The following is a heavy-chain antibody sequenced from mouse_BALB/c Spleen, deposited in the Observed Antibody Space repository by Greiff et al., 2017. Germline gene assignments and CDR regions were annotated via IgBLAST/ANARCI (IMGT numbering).Heavy chain of an antibody. CDR1: GFTFSSYT. V-gene: IGHV5-12-2*01. CDR3: TREVITTVVEDWYFDV. Sequence: EVMLVESGGGLVQPGGSLKLSCAASGFTFSSYTMSWVRQTPEKRLEWVAYISNGGGSTYYPDTVKGRFTISRDNAKNTLYLQMSSLKSEDTAMYYCTREVITTVVEDWYFDVWGAGTTVTVSS. CDR2: ISNGGGST. D-gene: IGHD1-1*01. J-gene: IGHJ1*01.